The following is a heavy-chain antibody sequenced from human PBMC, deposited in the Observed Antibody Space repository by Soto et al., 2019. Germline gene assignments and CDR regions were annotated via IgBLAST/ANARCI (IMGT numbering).Heavy chain of an antibody. CDR2: INHSGST. CDR3: ARGPPVGVRAVLMPGYFDS. CDR1: GGSLSGYY. V-gene: IGHV4-34*02. D-gene: IGHD2-8*01. J-gene: IGHJ4*02. Sequence: QVQLQQWGAGLLKPSETLSLTCALYGGSLSGYYWGWIRQSPGKGLEWIGEINHSGSTYYNPSLRSRVTISLDTSKNQFSLKLTSVTAADTAVYYCARGPPVGVRAVLMPGYFDSWGQGTLVTVSS.